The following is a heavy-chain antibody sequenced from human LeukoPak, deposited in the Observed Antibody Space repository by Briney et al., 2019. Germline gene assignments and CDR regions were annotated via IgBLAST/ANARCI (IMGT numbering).Heavy chain of an antibody. CDR3: ARQPITSGGNDAFDI. J-gene: IGHJ3*02. V-gene: IGHV4-39*01. D-gene: IGHD3-16*01. Sequence: SETLSLTCTVSGGSISSGPYYWAWIRQPPGKGLEWIGSIYYTGSTYKNPSLKSRVTISIDTSKNQFSLKLNSVTAADTAVFYCARQPITSGGNDAFDIWGQGTMVTVSS. CDR2: IYYTGST. CDR1: GGSISSGPYY.